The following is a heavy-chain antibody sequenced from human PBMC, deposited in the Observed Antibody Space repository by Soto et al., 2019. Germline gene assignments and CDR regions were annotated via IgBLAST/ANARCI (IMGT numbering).Heavy chain of an antibody. CDR2: IYYSGST. CDR3: ARVLLEAPGWFDP. V-gene: IGHV4-59*01. D-gene: IGHD3-16*01. CDR1: GGSISSYY. J-gene: IGHJ5*02. Sequence: GPLWASETLSLTCTVSGGSISSYYWSWIRQPPGKGLEWIGYIYYSGSTNYNPSLKSRVTISVDTSKNQFSLKLSSVTAADTAVYYCARVLLEAPGWFDPWGQGTLVTVSS.